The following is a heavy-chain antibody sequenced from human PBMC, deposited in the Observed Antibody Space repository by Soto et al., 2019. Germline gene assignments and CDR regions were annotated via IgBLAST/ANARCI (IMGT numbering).Heavy chain of an antibody. D-gene: IGHD3-22*01. CDR3: AKEMGDYYDSSGSWFDP. CDR1: GFTFSSYV. V-gene: IGHV3-23*01. CDR2: ISGSGDNT. J-gene: IGHJ5*02. Sequence: EVQLLESGGGLVQPGGCLRLSCAASGFTFSSYVMSWVRQAPGKGLEWVSGISGSGDNTYYADSVKGRFTISRDNSRNTLFLQMNSLRAEDTALYFCAKEMGDYYDSSGSWFDPWGQGTLVTVSS.